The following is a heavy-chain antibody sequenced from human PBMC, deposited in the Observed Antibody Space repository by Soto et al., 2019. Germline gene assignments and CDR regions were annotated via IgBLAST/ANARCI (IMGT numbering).Heavy chain of an antibody. D-gene: IGHD2-2*01. CDR3: ARAGYCISTSCPRWFDP. CDR2: IIPIFGTA. J-gene: IGHJ5*02. Sequence: SAKLSSKDSRGTFSSYSMRSLHQSPGKGLEWMGGIIPIFGTANYAQKFQGRVTITADESTSTAYMELSSLRSEDTAVYYCARAGYCISTSCPRWFDPWGQGTLVTVSS. V-gene: IGHV1-69*13. CDR1: RGTFSSYS.